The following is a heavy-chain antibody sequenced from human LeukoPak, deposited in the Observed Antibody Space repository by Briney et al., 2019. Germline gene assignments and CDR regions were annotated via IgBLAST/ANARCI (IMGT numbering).Heavy chain of an antibody. D-gene: IGHD3-10*01. V-gene: IGHV1-69*13. CDR1: GYTFTGYY. Sequence: SVKVSCKASGYTFTGYYMHWVRQAPGQGLEWMGGIIPIFGTANYAQKFQGRVTITADESTSTAYMELSSLRSEDTAVYYCAVPFGELSGWFDPWGQGTLVAVSS. CDR2: IIPIFGTA. J-gene: IGHJ5*02. CDR3: AVPFGELSGWFDP.